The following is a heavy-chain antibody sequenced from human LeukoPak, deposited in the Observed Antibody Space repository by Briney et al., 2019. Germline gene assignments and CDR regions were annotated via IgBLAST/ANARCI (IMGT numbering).Heavy chain of an antibody. D-gene: IGHD6-19*01. CDR1: GFTFSDYA. CDR3: ARNRGGSGCDYYFDY. CDR2: IYSSGST. Sequence: GSLRLSCAASGFTFSDYAMSWIRQPPGKGLEWIGYIYSSGSTNYNPSLKSRVTISLDTSKNQFSLKLSSVTAADTALYYCARNRGGSGCDYYFDYWGQGTLVTVSS. V-gene: IGHV4-59*01. J-gene: IGHJ4*02.